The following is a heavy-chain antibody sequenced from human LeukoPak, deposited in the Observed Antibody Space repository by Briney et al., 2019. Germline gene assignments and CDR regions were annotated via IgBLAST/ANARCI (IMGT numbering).Heavy chain of an antibody. J-gene: IGHJ6*02. V-gene: IGHV1-2*02. CDR2: INPNSGGT. Sequence: WASVNVSCTASGYTFTGYYTHWVRQAPGQGLEWMGWINPNSGGTNYAQKFQGRVTMTRDTSISTAYMELSRLRSDDTAVYYCARDPVVRGVIRYYYGMDVWGQGTTVTVSS. CDR1: GYTFTGYY. CDR3: ARDPVVRGVIRYYYGMDV. D-gene: IGHD3-10*01.